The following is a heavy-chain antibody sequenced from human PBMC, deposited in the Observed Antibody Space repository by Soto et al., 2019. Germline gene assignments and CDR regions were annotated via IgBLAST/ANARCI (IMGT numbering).Heavy chain of an antibody. D-gene: IGHD3-3*01. CDR1: GYTFTSYG. Sequence: ASVKVSCKASGYTFTSYGISWVRQAPGQGLEWMGWISAYNGNTNYAQKLQGRVTMTTDTSTSTAYMELRSLRSDDTAVYYCASAHYDFWSGYPPALHYFQHWGQGTLVTVSS. J-gene: IGHJ1*01. V-gene: IGHV1-18*04. CDR2: ISAYNGNT. CDR3: ASAHYDFWSGYPPALHYFQH.